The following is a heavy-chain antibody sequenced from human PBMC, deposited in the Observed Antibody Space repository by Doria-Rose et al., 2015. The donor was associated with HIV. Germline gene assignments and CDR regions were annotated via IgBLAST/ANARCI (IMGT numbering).Heavy chain of an antibody. CDR3: ARIKSSRWYHKYYFDF. J-gene: IGHJ4*02. D-gene: IGHD6-13*01. CDR1: GVSLSSPGMG. CDR2: IFSYDER. Sequence: SGPVLVKPTETLTLTCTVSGVSLSSPGMGVSWIRQPPGKALEWLANIFSYDERSYKTSLKSRLTISRVTSKSRVVLTMTDMDPVDTATYYCARIKSSRWYHKYYFDFWGQGTLVIVSA. V-gene: IGHV2-26*01.